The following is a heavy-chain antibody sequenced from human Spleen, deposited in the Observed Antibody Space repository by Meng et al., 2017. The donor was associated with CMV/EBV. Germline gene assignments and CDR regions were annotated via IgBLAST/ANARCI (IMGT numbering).Heavy chain of an antibody. D-gene: IGHD3-10*01. V-gene: IGHV3-7*03. CDR2: INQDGSEK. J-gene: IGHJ4*02. Sequence: GESLKISCAASGFPFSSFGMHWVRQAPGKGLEWVANINQDGSEKYYVDSVECRFTISRDIAKNSLYLQMNSLRAEDTAVYYCARGRLGHVILRGVLYFESWGQGTLVTVSS. CDR1: GFPFSSFG. CDR3: ARGRLGHVILRGVLYFES.